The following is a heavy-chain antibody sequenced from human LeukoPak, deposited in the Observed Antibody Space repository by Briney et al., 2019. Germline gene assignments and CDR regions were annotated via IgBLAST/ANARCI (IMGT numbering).Heavy chain of an antibody. J-gene: IGHJ6*03. V-gene: IGHV3-30*01. Sequence: GRSLRLSCAAPGFTFSSYAMHWVRQAPGKGLEWVAVISYDGSNKYYADSVKGRFTISRDNSKNTLYLQMNSLRAEDTAVYYCARDDAPYYYYYYMDVWGKGTTVTVSS. CDR1: GFTFSSYA. CDR3: ARDDAPYYYYYYMDV. CDR2: ISYDGSNK.